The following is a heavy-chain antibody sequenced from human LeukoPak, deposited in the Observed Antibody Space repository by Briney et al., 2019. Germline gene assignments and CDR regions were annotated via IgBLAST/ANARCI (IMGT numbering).Heavy chain of an antibody. CDR1: GITFNSYW. CDR2: INSDGGTT. D-gene: IGHD3-9*01. J-gene: IGHJ4*02. Sequence: PGGSLRLSCAASGITFNSYWMHWLRQAPGKGLVWVSRINSDGGTTGYADSVKGRFTISRDNAKNTLYLQMNSLRADDTAVYYCARSSDWIFEYWGQGTLVTVSS. CDR3: ARSSDWIFEY. V-gene: IGHV3-74*01.